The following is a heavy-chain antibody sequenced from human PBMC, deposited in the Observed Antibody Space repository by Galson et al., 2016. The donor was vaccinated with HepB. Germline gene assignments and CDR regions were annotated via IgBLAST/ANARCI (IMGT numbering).Heavy chain of an antibody. CDR2: MSTDGTYK. J-gene: IGHJ5*02. V-gene: IGHV3-33*01. CDR3: ARQIHCGGVCTSWLDR. CDR1: GFTFSSHS. Sequence: SLRLSCAASGFTFSSHSFHWVRQAPGKGLEWVALMSTDGTYKVNGDSVKGRFTVSRDNSKNTLSLQMNSLTAEDTAVYYCARQIHCGGVCTSWLDRWGQGTLVTVSS. D-gene: IGHD2-21*01.